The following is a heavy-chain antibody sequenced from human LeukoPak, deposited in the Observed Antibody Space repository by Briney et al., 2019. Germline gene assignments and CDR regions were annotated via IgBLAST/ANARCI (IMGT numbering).Heavy chain of an antibody. V-gene: IGHV1-46*01. J-gene: IGHJ6*02. Sequence: ASVKVSCKASGYTFTAYYIHWVRQAPGQGLEWMGIITSGGGSASYAQKFQGRLTMTTDTPTSTVYMALSSLRSDDTAVYYCARLTVPAAIRYYYYGMDVWGQGTTVTVSS. D-gene: IGHD2-2*02. CDR1: GYTFTAYY. CDR2: ITSGGGSA. CDR3: ARLTVPAAIRYYYYGMDV.